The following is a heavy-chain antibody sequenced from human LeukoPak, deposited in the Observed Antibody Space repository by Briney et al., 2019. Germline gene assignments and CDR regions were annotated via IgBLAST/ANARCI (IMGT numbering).Heavy chain of an antibody. J-gene: IGHJ4*02. D-gene: IGHD7-27*01. CDR3: TKTSPGVPLDF. V-gene: IGHV4-34*01. CDR1: GVSFSGSY. CDR2: ISHSGRT. Sequence: KPSETLSLTCAVSGVSFSGSYWSWIRQPPGKGPEWVVEISHSGRTSYNPSLKSRVTISLDTSKNQFSLRLTFVTAADTAVYYCTKTSPGVPLDFWGQGTLVTVSS.